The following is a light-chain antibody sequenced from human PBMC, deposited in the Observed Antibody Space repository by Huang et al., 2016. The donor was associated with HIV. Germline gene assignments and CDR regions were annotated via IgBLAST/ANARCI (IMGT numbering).Light chain of an antibody. CDR1: QSVLAGSSNNNH. J-gene: IGKJ4*01. Sequence: DIVMTQSPDSLTVSLGERSTINCKSSQSVLAGSSNNNHLAWYQQKAGQPPKLLIYWASTRDSGVPDRFSGSGSGTDFALTISSLQAEDVAVYYCQQYSSIPLTFGGGTKVEIK. CDR2: WAS. CDR3: QQYSSIPLT. V-gene: IGKV4-1*01.